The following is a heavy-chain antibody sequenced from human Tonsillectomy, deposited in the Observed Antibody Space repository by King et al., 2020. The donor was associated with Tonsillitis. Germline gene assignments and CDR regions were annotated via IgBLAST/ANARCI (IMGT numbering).Heavy chain of an antibody. J-gene: IGHJ4*02. CDR2: ISGSGTT. CDR1: GFTFSSYA. CDR3: AKAPSGYGWRYFDY. D-gene: IGHD5-18*01. V-gene: IGHV3-23*04. Sequence: VQLVESGGGLVQPGGSLTLSCAPSGFTFSSYALSWVRQAPGKGLELVSAISGSGTTYYADSVKGRFTISRDDSKNTLYLQMNSLRAEDTAVYYCAKAPSGYGWRYFDYWGQGTLVTVSS.